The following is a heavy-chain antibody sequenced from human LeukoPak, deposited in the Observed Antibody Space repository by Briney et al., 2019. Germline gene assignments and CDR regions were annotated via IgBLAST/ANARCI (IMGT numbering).Heavy chain of an antibody. CDR1: GFTFSSYG. D-gene: IGHD3-22*01. CDR3: AKDRYDSSGYLFDY. CDR2: VSYDGSNK. J-gene: IGHJ4*02. V-gene: IGHV3-30*18. Sequence: GGSLRLSCAASGFTFSSYGMHWVRQAPGKGLECLALVSYDGSNKYYADSVKGRFAISRDNSKNTLYLQMNSLRAEDTAVYYCAKDRYDSSGYLFDYWGQGTLVTVSS.